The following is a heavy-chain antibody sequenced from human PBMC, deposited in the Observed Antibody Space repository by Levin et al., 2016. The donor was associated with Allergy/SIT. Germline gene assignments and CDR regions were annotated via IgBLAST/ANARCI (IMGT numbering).Heavy chain of an antibody. CDR1: GYTFTSYY. CDR2: INPSGGST. J-gene: IGHJ5*02. CDR3: ARSWASYSSSIWFDP. D-gene: IGHD6-6*01. Sequence: ASVKVSCKASGYTFTSYYMHWVRQAPGQGLEWMGIINPSGGSTSYAQKFQGRVTMTRDTSTSTVYMELSSLRSEDTAVYYCARSWASYSSSIWFDPWGQGNPGHRLL. V-gene: IGHV1-46*01.